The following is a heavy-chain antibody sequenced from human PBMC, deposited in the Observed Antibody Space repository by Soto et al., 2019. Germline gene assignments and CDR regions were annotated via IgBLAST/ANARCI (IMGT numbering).Heavy chain of an antibody. Sequence: SETLSLTCTVSGGSISSSSYYWGWIRQPPGKGLEWIGSIYYSGSTYYNPSLKSRVTISVDTSKNQFSLKLSSVTAADTAVYYCASLGMGMVVAATPRANYFDYWGQGTLVTVSS. CDR2: IYYSGST. V-gene: IGHV4-39*01. CDR3: ASLGMGMVVAATPRANYFDY. CDR1: GGSISSSSYY. J-gene: IGHJ4*02. D-gene: IGHD2-15*01.